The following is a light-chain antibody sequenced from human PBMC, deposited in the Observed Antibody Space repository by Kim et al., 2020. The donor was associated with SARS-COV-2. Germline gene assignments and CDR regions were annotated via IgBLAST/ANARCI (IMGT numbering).Light chain of an antibody. CDR3: QRYNSVPWT. J-gene: IGKJ1*01. CDR1: HGISSY. V-gene: IGKV1-27*01. Sequence: ASVGDRVTITFRASHGISSYLAWYQQKAGKVPKLLIYAASALQSGVPSRFRGSGSGTDFTLTISSLQPEDVATYYCQRYNSVPWTFGQGTKVDIK. CDR2: AAS.